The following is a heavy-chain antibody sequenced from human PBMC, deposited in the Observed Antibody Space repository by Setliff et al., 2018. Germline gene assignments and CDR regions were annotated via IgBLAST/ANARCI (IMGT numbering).Heavy chain of an antibody. Sequence: GSLRLSCAASGFIFSFHSMNWVRQAPGKGLEWVSYISSSSSTIYYADSAKGRFTISRDNAKNSLYLQMNSLRAEDTAVYYCAREGGGFRFYYAYMDVWGKGTTVTVS. CDR3: AREGGGFRFYYAYMDV. CDR2: ISSSSSTI. CDR1: GFIFSFHS. V-gene: IGHV3-48*01. D-gene: IGHD3-10*01. J-gene: IGHJ6*03.